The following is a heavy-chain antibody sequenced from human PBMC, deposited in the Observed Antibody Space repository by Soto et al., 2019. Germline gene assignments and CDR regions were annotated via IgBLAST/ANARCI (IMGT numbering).Heavy chain of an antibody. Sequence: ASVKVSCKASGYTFTSYGISWVRQAPGQGLEWMGWISAYNGNTNYAQKLQGRVTMTTDTSTSTAYMELRSLRSDDTAVYYCARDYYSNPYFDYWGQEPWSPSPQ. V-gene: IGHV1-18*01. CDR2: ISAYNGNT. J-gene: IGHJ4*01. CDR3: ARDYYSNPYFDY. CDR1: GYTFTSYG. D-gene: IGHD4-4*01.